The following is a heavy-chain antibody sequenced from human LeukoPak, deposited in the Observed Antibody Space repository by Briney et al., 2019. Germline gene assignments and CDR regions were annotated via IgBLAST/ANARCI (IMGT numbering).Heavy chain of an antibody. CDR1: GFTFSSYA. CDR2: IKSKTDGGTT. Sequence: GGSLRLSCAASGFTFSSYAMSWVRQAPGKGLEWVGRIKSKTDGGTTDYAAPVKGRFTISRDDSKNTLYLQMNSLKTEDTAMYYCTTLTMIIGTHFDYWGQGTLVTVSS. D-gene: IGHD3-22*01. CDR3: TTLTMIIGTHFDY. J-gene: IGHJ4*02. V-gene: IGHV3-15*01.